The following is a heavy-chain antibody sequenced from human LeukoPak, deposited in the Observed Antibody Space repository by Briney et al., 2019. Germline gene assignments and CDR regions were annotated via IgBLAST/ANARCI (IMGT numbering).Heavy chain of an antibody. Sequence: GGSLRLSCAASGFTFSSYGMHWVRQAPGKGLEWVAVISYDGSNKYYADSVKGRFTVSRDDSRKTAYLELSSLRGDDTAMYYCAREKVQRLEIVPSFDFWGQGTLVTVSS. CDR2: ISYDGSNK. CDR1: GFTFSSYG. J-gene: IGHJ4*02. D-gene: IGHD5-12*01. CDR3: AREKVQRLEIVPSFDF. V-gene: IGHV3-30*06.